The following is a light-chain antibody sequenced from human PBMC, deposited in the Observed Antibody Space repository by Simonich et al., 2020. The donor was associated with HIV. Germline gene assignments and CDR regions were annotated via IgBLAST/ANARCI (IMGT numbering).Light chain of an antibody. V-gene: IGKV1-5*01. Sequence: DIQMTQSPSTLSASVGDRVTITCRASQSISSWLAWYQQKPGKAPKLLLYEASSLQSGVPSRFSGSGSGTHYTLSISSLQPEDFTTYYCQQYYSTPYTFGQGTKLEIK. CDR1: QSISSW. CDR2: EAS. CDR3: QQYYSTPYT. J-gene: IGKJ2*01.